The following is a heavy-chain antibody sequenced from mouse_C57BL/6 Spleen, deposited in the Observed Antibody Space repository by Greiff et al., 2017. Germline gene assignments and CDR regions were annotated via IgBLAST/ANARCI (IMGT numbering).Heavy chain of an antibody. J-gene: IGHJ3*01. V-gene: IGHV1-82*01. CDR2: IYPGDGDT. Sequence: VQLQQSGPELVKPGASVKISCKASGYAFSSSWMNWVKQRPGKGLEWIGRIYPGDGDTNYNGKFKGKATLTADKSSSTADMQLSSLTSEDSAVYFCASIYYDYDPFAYWGQGTLVTVSA. D-gene: IGHD2-4*01. CDR3: ASIYYDYDPFAY. CDR1: GYAFSSSW.